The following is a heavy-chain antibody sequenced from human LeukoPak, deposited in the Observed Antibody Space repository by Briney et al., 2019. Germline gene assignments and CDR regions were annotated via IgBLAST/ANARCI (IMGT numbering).Heavy chain of an antibody. CDR3: ATDRRPLKGIAAAGPYYMDV. CDR1: GYTLTELS. Sequence: ASVKVSCKVSGYTLTELSMHWVRQAPGKGLGWMGGFDPEDGETIYAQKFQGRVTMTEDTSTDTAYMELSSLRSEDTAVYYCATDRRPLKGIAAAGPYYMDVWGKGTTVTVSS. CDR2: FDPEDGET. J-gene: IGHJ6*03. V-gene: IGHV1-24*01. D-gene: IGHD6-13*01.